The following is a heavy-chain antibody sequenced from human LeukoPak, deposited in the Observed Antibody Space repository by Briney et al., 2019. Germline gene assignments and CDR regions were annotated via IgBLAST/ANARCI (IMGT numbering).Heavy chain of an antibody. Sequence: GGSLRLSCAASGFTFSSFAMNWVRQAPGKGLEWVSVISGSGGTTYYADSVKGRFTISRENSKNTLYLQMNSLRAEDTAVYYCAKRGVPAAMYYFDYWGQGTLVTVSS. J-gene: IGHJ4*02. D-gene: IGHD2-2*01. CDR1: GFTFSSFA. CDR3: AKRGVPAAMYYFDY. CDR2: ISGSGGTT. V-gene: IGHV3-23*01.